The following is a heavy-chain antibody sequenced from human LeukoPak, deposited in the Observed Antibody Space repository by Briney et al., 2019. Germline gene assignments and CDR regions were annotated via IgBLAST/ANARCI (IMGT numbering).Heavy chain of an antibody. CDR1: GFTVSSNY. Sequence: PGGSLRLSCAASGFTVSSNYMSWVRQAPGKGLEWVSVIYSGGSTYYADSVKGRFTISRDNSKNTLYLQMNSLRAEDTAVYYCARESTGGAFDIWGQGTMVTVSS. CDR3: ARESTGGAFDI. V-gene: IGHV3-53*01. D-gene: IGHD2-2*01. J-gene: IGHJ3*02. CDR2: IYSGGST.